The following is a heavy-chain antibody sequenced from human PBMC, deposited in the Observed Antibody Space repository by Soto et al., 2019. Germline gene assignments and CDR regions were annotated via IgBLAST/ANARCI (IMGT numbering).Heavy chain of an antibody. CDR1: GGSISTNNW. CDR2: VYHSGST. J-gene: IGHJ4*02. D-gene: IGHD2-2*01. V-gene: IGHV4-4*02. CDR3: ARAKLCNSLSCPHSFDT. Sequence: QVHLQESGPGLVNASGTLSLTCGVSGGSISTNNWWSWVRQTPGQGLEWIAAVYHSGSTNYNPSPKRRLTISVDQSKKQFSLRLTSVTAADSAVYYCARAKLCNSLSCPHSFDTWGQGTLVSVSS.